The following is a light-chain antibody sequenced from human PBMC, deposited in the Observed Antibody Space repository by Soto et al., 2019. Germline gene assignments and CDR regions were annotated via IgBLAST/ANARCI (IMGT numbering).Light chain of an antibody. Sequence: SQMTQSPSSLSASVGDRVIITCRSDHSINNYLNWSQQRPGKVPKLCSYAASTLQSGVPLRFRGSGSGRVFTLTINSLQPEDFGTYYCQHRYSTLGTCGRGTRVEI. V-gene: IGKV1-39*01. CDR2: AAS. CDR1: HSINNY. CDR3: QHRYSTLGT. J-gene: IGKJ2*01.